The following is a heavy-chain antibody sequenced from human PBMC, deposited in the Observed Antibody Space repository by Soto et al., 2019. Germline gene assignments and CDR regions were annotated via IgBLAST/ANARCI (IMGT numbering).Heavy chain of an antibody. J-gene: IGHJ6*01. CDR1: GFTFSSYA. V-gene: IGHV3-23*01. CDR2: ISGSGGST. Sequence: GSLRLSCAASGFTFSSYAMSWVRQAPGKGLEWVSAISGSGGSTYYADSVKGRFTISRDNSKNTLYLQMNSLRAEDTAVYYCAKDGTSGSYYYYYGMDVWGQGNTVTVSS. D-gene: IGHD1-26*01. CDR3: AKDGTSGSYYYYYGMDV.